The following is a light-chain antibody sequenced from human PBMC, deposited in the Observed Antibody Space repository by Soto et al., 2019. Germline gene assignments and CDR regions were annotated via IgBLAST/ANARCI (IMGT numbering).Light chain of an antibody. CDR2: DTS. V-gene: IGLV7-46*01. J-gene: IGLJ1*01. CDR1: TGAVTSGHY. CDR3: LLSYSGLYV. Sequence: QAVVTQEPSLTVSPGGTVTLTCGSSTGAVTSGHYPYWFQQKPGQAPRTLIYDTSNKPSWTPARFSGSPLGGKAALTLSGAQPEDEAEYYCLLSYSGLYVFGPGTQLTVL.